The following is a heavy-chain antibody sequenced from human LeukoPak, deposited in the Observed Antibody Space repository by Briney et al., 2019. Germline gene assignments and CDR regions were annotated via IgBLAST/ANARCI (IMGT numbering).Heavy chain of an antibody. CDR2: ISDSGNTI. J-gene: IGHJ4*02. CDR3: ARLRSEDDSTVDC. CDR1: GFTLSDYY. D-gene: IGHD2-15*01. V-gene: IGHV3-11*04. Sequence: NSGGSLRLSCAASGFTLSDYYMSWIRQAPGKGLEWVSYISDSGNTIHHATSVKGRFTISRDNAKNSLYLQMNSLRAEYAAAYYCARLRSEDDSTVDCWGQGTLVTVSS.